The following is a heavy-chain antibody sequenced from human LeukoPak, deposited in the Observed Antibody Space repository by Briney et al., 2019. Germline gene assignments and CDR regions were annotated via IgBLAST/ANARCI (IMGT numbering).Heavy chain of an antibody. J-gene: IGHJ4*02. CDR3: AREGFRNSVDY. CDR2: ISSSSSYT. Sequence: PGGSLRLSCAASGFTFSDYYMSWIRQAPGKGLEWVSYISSSSSYTNYADSVKGRFTISRDNAKNSLYLQMNSLRAEDTAVYYCAREGFRNSVDYWGQGTLVTVSS. CDR1: GFTFSDYY. V-gene: IGHV3-11*06. D-gene: IGHD1-26*01.